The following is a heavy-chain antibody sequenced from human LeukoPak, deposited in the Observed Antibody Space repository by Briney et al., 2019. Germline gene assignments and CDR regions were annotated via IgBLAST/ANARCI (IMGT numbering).Heavy chain of an antibody. CDR1: GGSIRSYY. D-gene: IGHD2-2*01. Sequence: SETLSLTCTVSGGSIRSYYGSWVRQPPGKGLEYIGHIYYTGSTDYNPSLKSRVTMSLDTSKNQFSLKLSSVTAADTALYSCARFSAHQLRSGYYYYMDVWGKGTTVTVSS. CDR2: IYYTGST. CDR3: ARFSAHQLRSGYYYYMDV. V-gene: IGHV4-59*01. J-gene: IGHJ6*03.